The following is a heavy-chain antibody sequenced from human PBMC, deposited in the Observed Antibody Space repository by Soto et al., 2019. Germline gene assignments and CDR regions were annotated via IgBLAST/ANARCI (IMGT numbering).Heavy chain of an antibody. CDR2: MNPTNGNA. J-gene: IGHJ4*02. D-gene: IGHD6-19*01. Sequence: QERLVQSGAELRRPGASVKISCRASGYNFPSFNVNWVRQASGQGPEWLGWMNPTNGNAAFARDFKGRVTRTRDLSTDPAYLEMGGLSSGDTAIYYCARGVGIAVTGLELWGPGTVVTVS. CDR1: GYNFPSFN. V-gene: IGHV1-8*01. CDR3: ARGVGIAVTGLEL.